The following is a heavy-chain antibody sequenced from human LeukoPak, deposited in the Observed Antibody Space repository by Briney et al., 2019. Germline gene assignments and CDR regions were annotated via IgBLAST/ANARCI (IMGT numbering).Heavy chain of an antibody. D-gene: IGHD3-10*01. Sequence: GGSLRLSCAASGFTFSSYAMHWVRQAPGKGLEWVAVISYDGSNKYYADSVKGRFTISRDNSKNTLYLQMNSLRAEDTAVYYCARSGVKHACDVWGQGTMVTVSS. CDR1: GFTFSSYA. CDR2: ISYDGSNK. CDR3: ARSGVKHACDV. J-gene: IGHJ3*01. V-gene: IGHV3-30-3*01.